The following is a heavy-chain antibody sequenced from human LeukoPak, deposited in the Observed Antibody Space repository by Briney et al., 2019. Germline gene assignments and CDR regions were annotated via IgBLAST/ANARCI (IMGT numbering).Heavy chain of an antibody. Sequence: PGGSLRLSCAASGFTFSSYWMSWVRQAPGKGLEWVANIKQDGSEKYYVDSVKGRFTISRDNAKNSLYLQMNSLRAEDTAVYYCAREGAAAGKPFGYWGQGTLGTVSS. CDR1: GFTFSSYW. J-gene: IGHJ4*02. CDR2: IKQDGSEK. D-gene: IGHD6-13*01. V-gene: IGHV3-7*01. CDR3: AREGAAAGKPFGY.